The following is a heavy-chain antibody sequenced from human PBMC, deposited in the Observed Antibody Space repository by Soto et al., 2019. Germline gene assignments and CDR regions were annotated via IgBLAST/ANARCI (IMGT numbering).Heavy chain of an antibody. Sequence: QVQLVQSGAEVKKPGASVKVSCKASGYTFTSYGISWVRQAPGQGLEWMGWISAYNGNTNYAQKLQGRVTMTTDTYTSTAYMELRSLRSDDTAVYYCARTYGMEWLLLDYYYYGMDVWGQGTTVTVSS. V-gene: IGHV1-18*01. D-gene: IGHD3-3*01. CDR3: ARTYGMEWLLLDYYYYGMDV. J-gene: IGHJ6*02. CDR2: ISAYNGNT. CDR1: GYTFTSYG.